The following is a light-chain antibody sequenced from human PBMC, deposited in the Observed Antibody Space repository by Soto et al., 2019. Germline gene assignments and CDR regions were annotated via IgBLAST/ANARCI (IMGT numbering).Light chain of an antibody. Sequence: TLSPSSLSASVGHRVTIACQASQDISNYLNWYQQKPGKAHKLLIYDAYNLETGVQSRFSGSGSGTDFTFTSSSLQHEDIATYYCKRYDKLPITFGQGTRVDIK. CDR3: KRYDKLPIT. J-gene: IGKJ5*01. V-gene: IGKV1-33*01. CDR2: DAY. CDR1: QDISNY.